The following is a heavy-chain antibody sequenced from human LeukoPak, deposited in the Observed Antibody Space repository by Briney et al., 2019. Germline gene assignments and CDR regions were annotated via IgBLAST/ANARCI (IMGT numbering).Heavy chain of an antibody. Sequence: SETLSLTCAVSGGSISNSNWWSWVRQPPGKGLEWIGEIYHSGGTNHNPSLKSRVTISVDKSRNQFSLKLSSVTAADTAVYYCARVGSGGAWFDFWGQGTLVTVSS. D-gene: IGHD6-19*01. J-gene: IGHJ4*02. CDR3: ARVGSGGAWFDF. CDR2: IYHSGGT. V-gene: IGHV4-4*02. CDR1: GGSISNSNW.